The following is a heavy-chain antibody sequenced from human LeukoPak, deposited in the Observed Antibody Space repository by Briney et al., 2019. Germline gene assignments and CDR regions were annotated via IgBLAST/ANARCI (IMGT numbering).Heavy chain of an antibody. V-gene: IGHV3-30*02. CDR2: IRYDGSNK. D-gene: IGHD3-10*01. CDR3: AKDSVRGVIPNWFDP. J-gene: IGHJ5*02. Sequence: GGSLRLSCAASGFTFSSYGMHWVRQAPGKELEWVAFIRYDGSNKYYADSVKGRFTISRDNSKNTLYLQMNSLRAEDTAVYYCAKDSVRGVIPNWFDPWGQGTLVTVSS. CDR1: GFTFSSYG.